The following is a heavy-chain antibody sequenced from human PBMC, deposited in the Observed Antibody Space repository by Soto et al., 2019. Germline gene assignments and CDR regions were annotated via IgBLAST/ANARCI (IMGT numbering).Heavy chain of an antibody. V-gene: IGHV3-23*01. CDR3: AKSGCGGDCYSMASEN. CDR1: GFTFSSYA. Sequence: GGSLRLSCAASGFTFSSYAMSWVRQAPGKGLEWVSAISGSGGSTYYADSVKGRFTISRDNSKNTLYLQMNSLRAEDTAVYYCAKSGCGGDCYSMASENWGQGTLVTVSS. CDR2: ISGSGGST. J-gene: IGHJ4*02. D-gene: IGHD2-21*02.